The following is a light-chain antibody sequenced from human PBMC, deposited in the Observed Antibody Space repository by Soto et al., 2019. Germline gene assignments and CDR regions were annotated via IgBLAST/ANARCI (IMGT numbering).Light chain of an antibody. CDR1: QSVSSSH. V-gene: IGKV3-20*01. J-gene: IGKJ2*01. CDR2: GAS. Sequence: EVVLTQSPGTLSLSPGERATLSCRASQSVSSSHLAWYQQKPGQAPRLLIYGASDRATDIPGRFSGSGSGTYFTLTISRLEPEAFAVYYCQQYATSPPKYTFGQGTKLEIK. CDR3: QQYATSPPKYT.